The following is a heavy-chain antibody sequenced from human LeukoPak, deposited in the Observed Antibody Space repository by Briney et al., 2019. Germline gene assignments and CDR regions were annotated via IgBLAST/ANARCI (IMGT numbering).Heavy chain of an antibody. J-gene: IGHJ4*02. CDR3: ARHFNGWPLREYYFDY. CDR2: IYYSGST. D-gene: IGHD6-19*01. CDR1: GGSISSSSYY. Sequence: SETLSLTCTVSGGSISSSSYYWGWIRQPPGKGLEWIGSIYYSGSTYYNPSLKSRVTISVDTSKNQFSLKLSSVTAADTAVYYCARHFNGWPLREYYFDYWGQGTLVTVSS. V-gene: IGHV4-39*01.